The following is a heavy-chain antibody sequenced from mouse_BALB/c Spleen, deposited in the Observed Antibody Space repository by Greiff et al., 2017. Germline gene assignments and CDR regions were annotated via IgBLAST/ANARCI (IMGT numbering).Heavy chain of an antibody. V-gene: IGHV5-17*02. CDR1: GFTFSSFG. CDR3: ARHYGSSSSAMDY. J-gene: IGHJ4*01. D-gene: IGHD1-1*01. Sequence: EVKLQESGGGLVQPGGSRKLSCAASGFTFSSFGMHWVRQAPEKGLEWVAYISSGSSTIYYADTVKGRFTISRDNPKNTLFLQMTSLRSEDTAMYYCARHYGSSSSAMDYWGQGTSVTVSS. CDR2: ISSGSSTI.